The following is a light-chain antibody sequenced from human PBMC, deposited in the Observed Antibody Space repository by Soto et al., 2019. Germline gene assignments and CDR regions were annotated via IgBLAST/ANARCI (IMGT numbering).Light chain of an antibody. CDR1: KLGDKY. CDR2: QDT. CDR3: QAWDSSSVV. Sequence: SYELSQPPSVSVSPGQTATITCSGDKLGDKYACWYQHKSGQSPVRLIYQDTNRPSGIPERFSGSNSGNTATLTISGTQPMDEADYYCQAWDSSSVVFGGGTQLTVL. V-gene: IGLV3-1*01. J-gene: IGLJ2*01.